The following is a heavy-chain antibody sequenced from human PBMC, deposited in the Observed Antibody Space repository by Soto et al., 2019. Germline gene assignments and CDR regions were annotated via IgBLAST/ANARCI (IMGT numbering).Heavy chain of an antibody. Sequence: ASVKVSCKASGYTFTSYGISWVRQAPGQGLEWMGWISAYNGNTNYAQKLQGRVTMTTDTSTSTAYMELRSLRSDDTAVYYCARERRRWLQLGPGYYGMDVWGQGTTVTVS. CDR3: ARERRRWLQLGPGYYGMDV. CDR2: ISAYNGNT. CDR1: GYTFTSYG. D-gene: IGHD5-12*01. J-gene: IGHJ6*02. V-gene: IGHV1-18*04.